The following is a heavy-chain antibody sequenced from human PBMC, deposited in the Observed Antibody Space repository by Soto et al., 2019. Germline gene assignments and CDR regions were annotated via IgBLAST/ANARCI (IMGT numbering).Heavy chain of an antibody. CDR1: GGSISSSSYY. D-gene: IGHD3-16*02. Sequence: SETLSLTCTVSGGSISSSSYYRGWIRQPPGKGLEWIGSIYYSGSTYYNPSLKSRVTISVDTSKNQFSLKLSSVTAADTAVYYCARNYDYIWGSYPANNYYYYMDVWGKGTTVTVSS. V-gene: IGHV4-39*01. CDR2: IYYSGST. CDR3: ARNYDYIWGSYPANNYYYYMDV. J-gene: IGHJ6*03.